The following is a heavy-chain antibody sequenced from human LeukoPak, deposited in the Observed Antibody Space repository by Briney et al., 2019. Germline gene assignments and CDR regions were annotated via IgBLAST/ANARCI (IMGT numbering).Heavy chain of an antibody. CDR2: ISGSGGST. CDR1: GFTFSSYG. D-gene: IGHD1-26*01. CDR3: ATQWDGGAGAFDT. Sequence: GGSLRLSCAASGFTFSSYGMSWVRQAPGKGLEWVSAISGSGGSTYYADSVKGRFTISRDNSKNTLYLQMNSLRAEDTAMYYCATQWDGGAGAFDTWGQGTMVTVSS. J-gene: IGHJ3*02. V-gene: IGHV3-23*01.